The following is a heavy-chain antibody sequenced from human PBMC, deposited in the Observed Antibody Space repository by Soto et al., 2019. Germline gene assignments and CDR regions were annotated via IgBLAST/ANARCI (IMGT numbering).Heavy chain of an antibody. V-gene: IGHV1-69*06. CDR1: EDTFRNYA. Sequence: GASVKVSCKASEDTFRNYAISWVRQAPGQGLEWMGGIIPIFGTANYAQKFQGRVTITADTSANTVYLELSSLRSEDTAVFYWASTKYDSSAYYYWYLGLWGRGTLVTVPQ. CDR3: ASTKYDSSAYYYWYLGL. CDR2: IIPIFGTA. D-gene: IGHD3-22*01. J-gene: IGHJ2*01.